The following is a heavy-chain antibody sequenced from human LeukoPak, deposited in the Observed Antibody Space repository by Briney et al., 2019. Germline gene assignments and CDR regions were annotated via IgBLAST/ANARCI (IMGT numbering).Heavy chain of an antibody. CDR1: GFTVSSNY. J-gene: IGHJ4*02. CDR2: IYSGGST. Sequence: PGGSLRLSCAASGFTVSSNYMSWVRQAPGKGLEWVSVIYSGGSTYYADSVKGRFTISRDNSKNTLYLQMNSLRAEDTAVYYCARGGYYDISTDYLSAANYFDYWGQGTLVTVSS. CDR3: ARGGYYDISTDYLSAANYFDY. D-gene: IGHD3-9*01. V-gene: IGHV3-53*01.